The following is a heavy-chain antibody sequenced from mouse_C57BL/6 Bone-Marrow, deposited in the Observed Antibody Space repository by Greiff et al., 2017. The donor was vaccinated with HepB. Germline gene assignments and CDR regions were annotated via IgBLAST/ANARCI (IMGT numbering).Heavy chain of an antibody. CDR3: ARWGDGYYVAMDY. D-gene: IGHD2-3*01. J-gene: IGHJ4*01. V-gene: IGHV1-47*01. Sequence: QVQLQQSGAELVKPGASVKMSCKASGYTFTTYPIEWMKQNHGKSLEWIGNFHPYNDDTKYNEKFKGKATLTVDKSSSTAYMQLSSLTSEDSAVYYCARWGDGYYVAMDYWGQGTSVTVSS. CDR2: FHPYNDDT. CDR1: GYTFTTYP.